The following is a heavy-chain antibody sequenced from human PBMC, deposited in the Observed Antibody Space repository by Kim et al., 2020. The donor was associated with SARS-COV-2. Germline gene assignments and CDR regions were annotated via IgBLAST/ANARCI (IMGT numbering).Heavy chain of an antibody. Sequence: GGSLRLSCAASRFSLRAYAMDWVRQAPGKGLEWISEIGSGGGDTFYRDSVKGRFTISRDNSMDTLFLQMNSLRPEDSAVYYCATRGGYGYRWGAFDIW. V-gene: IGHV3-23*01. CDR3: ATRGGYGYRWGAFDI. J-gene: IGHJ3*02. CDR1: RFSLRAYA. D-gene: IGHD5-12*01. CDR2: IGSGGGDT.